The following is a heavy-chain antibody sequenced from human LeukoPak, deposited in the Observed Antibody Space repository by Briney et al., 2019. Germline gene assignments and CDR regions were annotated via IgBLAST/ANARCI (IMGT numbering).Heavy chain of an antibody. CDR1: GYTFTSYD. CDR3: ARAGYYDFWSGYYNFDY. D-gene: IGHD3-3*01. Sequence: ASVKVSCKASGYTFTSYDINWVRQATGQGLEWMGWMNPNSGNTGYAQKFQGRVTMTRNTSISTAYMELSSLRSVDTAVYYCARAGYYDFWSGYYNFDYWGQGTLVTVSS. CDR2: MNPNSGNT. J-gene: IGHJ4*02. V-gene: IGHV1-8*01.